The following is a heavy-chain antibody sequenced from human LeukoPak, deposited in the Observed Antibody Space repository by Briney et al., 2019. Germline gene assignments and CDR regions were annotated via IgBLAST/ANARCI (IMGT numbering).Heavy chain of an antibody. CDR1: GFFFKDAW. V-gene: IGHV3-15*01. J-gene: IGHJ4*02. CDR3: TTFKGIFDY. D-gene: IGHD3-10*01. CDR2: IKSKTAEGTT. Sequence: GGTLRLSYAASGFFFKDAWMIWVTQGPGRGWEWVGRIKSKTAEGTTDYAAPVKGRFSISRNDSENTLYLQMNSLKAEDTAVYYCTTFKGIFDYWGQGTVVTVS.